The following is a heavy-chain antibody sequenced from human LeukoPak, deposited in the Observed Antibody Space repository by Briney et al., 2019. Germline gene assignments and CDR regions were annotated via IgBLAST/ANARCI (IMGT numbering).Heavy chain of an antibody. CDR1: GFTFDDYG. CDR2: INWNGGST. J-gene: IGHJ4*02. CDR3: ARVKGLLWFGELSYFDY. V-gene: IGHV3-20*04. D-gene: IGHD3-10*01. Sequence: PGGSLRLSCAASGFTFDDYGMSWVRQAPGKGLEWVSGINWNGGSTGYADSVKGRFTISRDNAKNSLYLQMNSLRAEDTALYYCARVKGLLWFGELSYFDYWGQGTLVTASS.